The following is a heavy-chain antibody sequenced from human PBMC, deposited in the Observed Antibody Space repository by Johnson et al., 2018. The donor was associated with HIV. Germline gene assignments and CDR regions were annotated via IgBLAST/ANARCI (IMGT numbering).Heavy chain of an antibody. J-gene: IGHJ3*02. CDR3: AKDPRSSSWYWDAFDI. Sequence: EVQLVESGGGLIQPGGSLRLSCAASGFTFDDYGMSWVRQAPGKGLEWVSAISGSGGSTYYADSVKGRFTISRDNSKNTLYLQMNSLRAEDTAVYYCAKDPRSSSWYWDAFDIWGQGTMVTVSS. D-gene: IGHD6-13*01. CDR1: GFTFDDYG. CDR2: ISGSGGST. V-gene: IGHV3-23*04.